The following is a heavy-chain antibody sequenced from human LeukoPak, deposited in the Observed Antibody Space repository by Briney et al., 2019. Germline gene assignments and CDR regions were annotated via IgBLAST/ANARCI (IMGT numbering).Heavy chain of an antibody. J-gene: IGHJ6*03. CDR2: MNPNSGNT. CDR3: ARGPRGYCSSTSCAYYYYYYMDV. CDR1: GYTFTSYD. V-gene: IGHV1-8*03. Sequence: ASVKVSCKASGYTFTSYDINWVRQATGQGLEWMGWMNPNSGNTGYAQKFQGRVTTTRNTSISTAYMELSSLRSEDTAVYYCARGPRGYCSSTSCAYYYYYYMDVWGKGTTVTVSS. D-gene: IGHD2-2*01.